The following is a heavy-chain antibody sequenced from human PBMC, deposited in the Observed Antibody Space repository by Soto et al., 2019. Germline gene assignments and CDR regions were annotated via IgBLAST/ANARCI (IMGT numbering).Heavy chain of an antibody. Sequence: QVQLVESGGGVVQPGRSLRLSCAASGFTFSSYGMHWVRQAPGKGLEWVAVISYDGSNKYYADFVKGRFTISRDNSKNTLYLQMNSLRAEDTAVYYCGKGGWYFDYWGQGTLVTVSS. CDR2: ISYDGSNK. CDR3: GKGGWYFDY. J-gene: IGHJ4*02. V-gene: IGHV3-30*18. D-gene: IGHD6-19*01. CDR1: GFTFSSYG.